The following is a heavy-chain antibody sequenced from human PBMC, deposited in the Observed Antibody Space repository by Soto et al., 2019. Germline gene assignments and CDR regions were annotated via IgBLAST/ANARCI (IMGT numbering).Heavy chain of an antibody. CDR2: VHYSGNS. CDR1: GASVSSGSDF. D-gene: IGHD6-19*01. CDR3: ARERSEGFSSGWYADS. J-gene: IGHJ4*02. Sequence: SETLSLTCTVSGASVSSGSDFWSWIRQPPGKGLEWIGYVHYSGNSNQNPSLKGRVTLSIDSSKNQFSLTVNSVTAADTAVYFCARERSEGFSSGWYADSWGQGTLVTVSS. V-gene: IGHV4-61*01.